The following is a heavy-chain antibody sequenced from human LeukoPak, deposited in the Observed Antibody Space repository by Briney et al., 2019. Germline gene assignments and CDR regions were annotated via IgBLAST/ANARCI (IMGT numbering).Heavy chain of an antibody. V-gene: IGHV3-30*18. CDR2: ISYDGSNK. Sequence: PGGSLRLSCAASGFTFSSYAMHWVRQAPGKGLEWVAVISYDGSNKYYADSVKGRFTISRDNSKNTLYLQMNSLRAEDTAVYYCAKTFGGNDFWSGYYRYYYYYMDVWGKGTTVTVSS. CDR1: GFTFSSYA. D-gene: IGHD3-3*01. J-gene: IGHJ6*03. CDR3: AKTFGGNDFWSGYYRYYYYYMDV.